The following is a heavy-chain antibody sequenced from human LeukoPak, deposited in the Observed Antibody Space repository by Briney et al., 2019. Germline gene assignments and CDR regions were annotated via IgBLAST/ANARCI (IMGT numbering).Heavy chain of an antibody. CDR2: ISSSSSTI. D-gene: IGHD3-10*01. CDR3: ARDPSKFGELLTADY. J-gene: IGHJ4*02. CDR1: GFTFSSYS. Sequence: GGSLRLSCAASGFTFSSYSMNWVRQAPGKGLEWVSYISSSSSTIYYADSVKGRFTISRDNAKNSLYLQMNSLRAEDTAVYYCARDPSKFGELLTADYWGQGTLVTVSS. V-gene: IGHV3-48*01.